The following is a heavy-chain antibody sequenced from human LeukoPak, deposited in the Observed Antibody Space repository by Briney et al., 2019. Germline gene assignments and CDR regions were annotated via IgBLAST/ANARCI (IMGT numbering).Heavy chain of an antibody. D-gene: IGHD3-22*01. CDR3: ARGVQGFYDSSGTFDY. CDR2: IYYSGST. V-gene: IGHV4-39*07. J-gene: IGHJ4*02. Sequence: SETLSLTCPVSGGSISSSSYYWGWIRQPPGKGLEWIGSIYYSGSTYYNPSLKSRVTISVDTSKNQFSLKLSSVTAADTAVYYCARGVQGFYDSSGTFDYWGQGTLVTVSS. CDR1: GGSISSSSYY.